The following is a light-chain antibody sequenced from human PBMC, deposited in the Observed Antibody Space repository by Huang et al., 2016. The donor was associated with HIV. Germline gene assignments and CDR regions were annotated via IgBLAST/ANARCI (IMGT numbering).Light chain of an antibody. CDR3: QQYHNWPYS. CDR2: DAS. Sequence: EIVLTQSPATLSVSPGEGATLSCRANQSIATNLAWYQQRPGQAPRILIYDASTRASGLPGRFSGSGSGTEFTLTVSGLHSEDFAIYYCQQYHNWPYSFGQGTKLEIK. V-gene: IGKV3-15*01. J-gene: IGKJ2*03. CDR1: QSIATN.